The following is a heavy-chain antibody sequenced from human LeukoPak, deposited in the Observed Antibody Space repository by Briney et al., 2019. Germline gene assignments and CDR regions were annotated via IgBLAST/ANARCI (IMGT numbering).Heavy chain of an antibody. V-gene: IGHV3-11*01. Sequence: GGSLRLSCVASGFNFSGHNMNWIRHSPGKGLQWISYMSSRSGITHYADSVKGRFTISRDNSKNTLYLQMNSLRAEDTAVYYCASQDPWGPGDYWGQGTLVTVSS. D-gene: IGHD7-27*01. J-gene: IGHJ4*02. CDR2: MSSRSGIT. CDR1: GFNFSGHN. CDR3: ASQDPWGPGDY.